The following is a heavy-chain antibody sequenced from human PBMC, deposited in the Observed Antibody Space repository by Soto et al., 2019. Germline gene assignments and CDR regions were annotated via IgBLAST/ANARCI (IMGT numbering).Heavy chain of an antibody. J-gene: IGHJ3*02. Sequence: VGSLRLSCAAFGFTVSGKKYVAWVRQAPGKGLEWVSALYDLDGTYYADSVKGRFTTSSDSSRTTVYLQMNDLRPDDTAVYSCATWHLREHAYDIWGQGTTVTVSS. V-gene: IGHV3-53*01. D-gene: IGHD3-10*01. CDR3: ATWHLREHAYDI. CDR2: LYDLDGT. CDR1: GFTVSGKKY.